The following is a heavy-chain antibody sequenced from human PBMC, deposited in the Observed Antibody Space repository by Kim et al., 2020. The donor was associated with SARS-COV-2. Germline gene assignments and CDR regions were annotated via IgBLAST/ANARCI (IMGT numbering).Heavy chain of an antibody. Sequence: ASVKVSCKASGNTFSDYYIDWVRQAPGQGLEWMGWIGPNTGDIKYAQKFQGRFTMTRDAPTTTAHMELSSLTSDDTAVYYCATDSDPAPGLYFDFWGQGTLVTVSS. CDR1: GNTFSDYY. D-gene: IGHD1-26*01. CDR3: ATDSDPAPGLYFDF. CDR2: IGPNTGDI. J-gene: IGHJ4*02. V-gene: IGHV1-2*02.